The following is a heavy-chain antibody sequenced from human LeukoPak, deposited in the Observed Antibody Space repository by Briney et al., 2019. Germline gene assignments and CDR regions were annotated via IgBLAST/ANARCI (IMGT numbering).Heavy chain of an antibody. J-gene: IGHJ3*01. CDR3: ARHGPVVTATDAFDL. CDR2: IYYSGNT. CDR1: GGSISSSGYY. V-gene: IGHV4-39*01. Sequence: NPSETLSLTCTVSGGSISSSGYYWGWIRQPPGKGLEWIGSIYYSGNTYYNASLKSQVSISIDTSKNQFSLRLTSVTAADTAVYYCARHGPVVTATDAFDLWGQGTMVTVSS. D-gene: IGHD2-21*02.